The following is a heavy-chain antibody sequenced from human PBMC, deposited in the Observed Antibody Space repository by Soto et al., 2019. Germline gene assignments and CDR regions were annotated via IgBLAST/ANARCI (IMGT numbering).Heavy chain of an antibody. CDR3: ARGFDDAYYMDV. Sequence: SETLSLTCTVSGGSISSYYWSWIRQPPGKGLEWIGYIYYSGSTNYNPSLKSRVTISVDTSKNQFSLKLSSVTAADTAVYYCARGFDDAYYMDVWGKGTTVTVSS. D-gene: IGHD3-9*01. V-gene: IGHV4-59*08. CDR1: GGSISSYY. CDR2: IYYSGST. J-gene: IGHJ6*03.